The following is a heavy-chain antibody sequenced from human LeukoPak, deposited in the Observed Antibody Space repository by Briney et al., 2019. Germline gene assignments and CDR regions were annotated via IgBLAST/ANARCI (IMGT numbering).Heavy chain of an antibody. J-gene: IGHJ4*02. CDR2: IYYSGST. CDR1: GGSISSYY. CDR3: ARRSGWYGIDY. D-gene: IGHD6-19*01. V-gene: IGHV4-59*08. Sequence: SETLSLTCTVSGGSISSYYWSWIRQSPGKGLEWIGYIYYSGSTNYNPSLKSRVTILLDTSKNQFSLKLSSVTATDTAVYYCARRSGWYGIDYWGQGTLVTVSS.